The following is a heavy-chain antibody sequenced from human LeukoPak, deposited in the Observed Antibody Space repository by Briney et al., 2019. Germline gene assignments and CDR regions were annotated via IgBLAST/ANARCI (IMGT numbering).Heavy chain of an antibody. D-gene: IGHD2-2*03. CDR1: GFTFDDYG. CDR2: INWNGGST. CDR3: ARDRGDCSSTSCYPLADY. V-gene: IGHV3-20*04. J-gene: IGHJ4*02. Sequence: GGSLRLSCAASGFTFDDYGMSWVRQAPGKGLEWVSGINWNGGSTGYADSVKGRFTISRDNARNSLYLQMNSLRAEDTALYYCARDRGDCSSTSCYPLADYWGQETLVTVSS.